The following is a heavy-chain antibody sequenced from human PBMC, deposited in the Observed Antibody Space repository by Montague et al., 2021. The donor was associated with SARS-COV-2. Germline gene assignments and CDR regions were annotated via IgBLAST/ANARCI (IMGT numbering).Heavy chain of an antibody. D-gene: IGHD6-19*01. CDR3: MRAGGYVNRPPV. CDR2: IYDTAST. V-gene: IGHV4-4*01. J-gene: IGHJ4*02. CDR1: GASIVNTDC. Sequence: PETLSLTCAVSGASIVNTDCWSWVRQPPGKGLEWIGEIYDTASTNYNPSLKSRVTMSVDKFNNQVSLQLKYLTAADTAVYFCMRAGGYVNRPPVWGQGALVCVSS.